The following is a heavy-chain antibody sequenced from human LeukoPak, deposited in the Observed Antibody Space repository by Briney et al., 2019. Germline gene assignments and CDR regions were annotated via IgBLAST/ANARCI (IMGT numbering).Heavy chain of an antibody. CDR2: INHSGST. J-gene: IGHJ6*02. V-gene: IGHV4-34*01. Sequence: SETLSLTCAVYGGSFSGYYWSWIRQPPGKGLEWIGEINHSGSTNYNPSLKSRVTISVGTSKNQFSLKLSSVTAADTAVYYCARGRTIFGVVHYYGMDVWGQGTTVTVSS. CDR3: ARGRTIFGVVHYYGMDV. D-gene: IGHD3-3*01. CDR1: GGSFSGYY.